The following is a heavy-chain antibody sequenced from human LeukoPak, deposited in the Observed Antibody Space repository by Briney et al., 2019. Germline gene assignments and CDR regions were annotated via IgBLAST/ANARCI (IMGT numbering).Heavy chain of an antibody. CDR1: GGSFSGYY. CDR3: ARGAGKAIAAAPYPFDY. D-gene: IGHD6-13*01. CDR2: INHSGST. Sequence: SETLSLTCAVYGGSFSGYYWSWIRQPPGKGLEWIGEINHSGSTNYNPSLKSRVTISVDTSKNQFSLKLSSVPAADTAVYYCARGAGKAIAAAPYPFDYWGQGTLVTVSS. J-gene: IGHJ4*02. V-gene: IGHV4-34*01.